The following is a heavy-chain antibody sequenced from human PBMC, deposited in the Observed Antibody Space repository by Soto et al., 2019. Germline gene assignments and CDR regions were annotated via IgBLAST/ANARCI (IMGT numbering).Heavy chain of an antibody. D-gene: IGHD2-2*01. Sequence: ASVKVSCKASGYTFTSYGISWVRQAPGQGLEWMGWISAYNGNTNYAQKLQGRVTMTTDTSTSTAYMELRSLRSDDTAVYYCARDSAARVDYYYYMDVWGKGTTVTVSS. CDR2: ISAYNGNT. J-gene: IGHJ6*03. V-gene: IGHV1-18*01. CDR1: GYTFTSYG. CDR3: ARDSAARVDYYYYMDV.